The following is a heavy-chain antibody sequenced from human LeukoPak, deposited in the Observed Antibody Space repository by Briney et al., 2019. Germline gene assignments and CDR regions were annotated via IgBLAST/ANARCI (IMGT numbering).Heavy chain of an antibody. CDR2: INWNGGST. V-gene: IGHV3-20*04. D-gene: IGHD3-22*01. CDR3: ARVDYYDSSGYYRYYFDY. Sequence: GGSLRLSCAASGFTFDDYGMSWVRQAPGKGLEWVSGINWNGGSTGYADSVKGRFTISRDNAKNSLYLQMNSLRAEDTALYYRARVDYYDSSGYYRYYFDYWGQGTLVTVSS. J-gene: IGHJ4*02. CDR1: GFTFDDYG.